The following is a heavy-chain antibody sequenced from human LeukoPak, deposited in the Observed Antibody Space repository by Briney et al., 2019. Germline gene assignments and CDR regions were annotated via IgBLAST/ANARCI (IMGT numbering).Heavy chain of an antibody. CDR3: ARLGCSSTSCYRSWFDP. Sequence: GESLKISCKGSGYSFTSYWIGWVRQMPGKGLEWMGIIYPGDSDTRYSPSFQGQVAISADKSISTAYLQWSSLKASDTAMYYCARLGCSSTSCYRSWFDPWGQGTLVTVSS. CDR2: IYPGDSDT. V-gene: IGHV5-51*01. D-gene: IGHD2-2*01. CDR1: GYSFTSYW. J-gene: IGHJ5*02.